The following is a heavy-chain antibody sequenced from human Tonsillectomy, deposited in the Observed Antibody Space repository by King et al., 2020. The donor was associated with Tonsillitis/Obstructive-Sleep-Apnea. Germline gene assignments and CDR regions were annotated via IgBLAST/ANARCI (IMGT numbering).Heavy chain of an antibody. CDR3: ASLRGAANDIDY. Sequence: VQLVESGGGLVQPGGSLGLSCAASGFTFSRYWMHWVRQVPGKGLVWVARIKNDGSNIGYADSVKGRFTISRDNAKNTLYLLMNSLRVEDTAVYYCASLRGAANDIDYWGQRTLVTVSS. CDR1: GFTFSRYW. V-gene: IGHV3-74*01. CDR2: IKNDGSNI. D-gene: IGHD3-22*01. J-gene: IGHJ4*02.